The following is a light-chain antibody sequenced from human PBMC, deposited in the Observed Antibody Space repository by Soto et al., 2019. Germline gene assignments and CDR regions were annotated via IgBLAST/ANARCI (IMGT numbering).Light chain of an antibody. J-gene: IGLJ2*01. Sequence: SYELTQPPSVSVAPGQTARLTCGGSNIGSKTVHWYQQKPGQAPVLVVYDDADRPSGIPERFSGSNYGNTAALTISRVEAGHEADYYCQVWDANTDHVGFGGGTKVTVL. CDR3: QVWDANTDHVG. CDR1: NIGSKT. CDR2: DDA. V-gene: IGLV3-21*02.